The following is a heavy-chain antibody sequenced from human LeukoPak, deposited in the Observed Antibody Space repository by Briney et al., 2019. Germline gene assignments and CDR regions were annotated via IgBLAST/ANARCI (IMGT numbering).Heavy chain of an antibody. V-gene: IGHV3-33*05. CDR1: GLTFSSHG. CDR3: ARDRAVSWFDS. CDR2: ISLDGSKT. D-gene: IGHD3-10*01. Sequence: GGSLRLSCAASGLTFSSHGFHWVRQAPGKGLEWVTFISLDGSKTSYADSVKGRFTFSRDDSKNTLYLEMNSLRAEDTAVYYCARDRAVSWFDSWGLGTLVTVSS. J-gene: IGHJ5*01.